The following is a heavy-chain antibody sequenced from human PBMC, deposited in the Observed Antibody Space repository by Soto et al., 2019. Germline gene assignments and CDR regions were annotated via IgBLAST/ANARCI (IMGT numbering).Heavy chain of an antibody. CDR1: GYTFTGYY. V-gene: IGHV1-2*02. CDR3: ARDPYGVRYYYYYGMDV. CDR2: INPNSGGT. Sequence: ASVKVSCKASGYTFTGYYMHWVRQAPGQGLEWMGWINPNSGGTNYAQKFPGRVTMTRDTSISTAYMELSRLRSDDTAVYYCARDPYGVRYYYYYGMDVWGQGTTVTVSS. D-gene: IGHD4-17*01. J-gene: IGHJ6*02.